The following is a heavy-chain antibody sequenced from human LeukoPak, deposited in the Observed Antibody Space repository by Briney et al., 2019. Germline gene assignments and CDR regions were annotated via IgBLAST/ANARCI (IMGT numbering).Heavy chain of an antibody. CDR3: ARGKRIAAHPVDY. D-gene: IGHD6-6*01. V-gene: IGHV4-39*01. CDR1: GGSISSSSYY. CDR2: IYYSGST. Sequence: PSETLSLTYTVSGGSISSSSYYWGWIRQPPGKGLEWIGSIYYSGSTYYNPSLKSRVTISVDTSKNQFSLKLSSVTAADTAVYYCARGKRIAAHPVDYWGQGTLVTVSS. J-gene: IGHJ4*02.